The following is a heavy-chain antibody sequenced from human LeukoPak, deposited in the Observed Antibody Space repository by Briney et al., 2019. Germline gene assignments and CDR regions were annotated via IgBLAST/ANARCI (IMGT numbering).Heavy chain of an antibody. D-gene: IGHD6-19*01. CDR3: AREGGRPVAPDY. CDR1: GGTFSSYA. Sequence: SVKVSCKASGGTFSSYAISWVRQAPGQGLEWMGRIIPIFGTANYAQKFQGRVTITADKSTSTAYMELSSLRSEDTAVYYCAREGGRPVAPDYWGQGTLVSVSS. CDR2: IIPIFGTA. V-gene: IGHV1-69*06. J-gene: IGHJ4*02.